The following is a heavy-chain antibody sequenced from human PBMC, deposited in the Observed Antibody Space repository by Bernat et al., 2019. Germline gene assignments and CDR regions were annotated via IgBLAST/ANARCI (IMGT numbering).Heavy chain of an antibody. Sequence: EVQLVESGGGLIQPGGSLRLSCAASGFTFSSYSMNWVRQAPGKGLEWVSSISSSSSYIYYADSVKGRFTISRDNAKNSLYLQMNSLRAEDTAVYYCARGYSSGWYDGWFDPWGQGTLVTVSS. CDR3: ARGYSSGWYDGWFDP. D-gene: IGHD6-19*01. CDR1: GFTFSSYS. J-gene: IGHJ5*02. CDR2: ISSSSSYI. V-gene: IGHV3-21*01.